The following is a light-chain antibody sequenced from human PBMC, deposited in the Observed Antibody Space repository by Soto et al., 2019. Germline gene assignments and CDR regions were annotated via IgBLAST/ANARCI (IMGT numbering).Light chain of an antibody. CDR2: AAS. J-gene: IGKJ5*01. CDR1: QSVSSSH. Sequence: EIGLTQSPGILSLSPGERATLSCRASQSVSSSHLAWYQHKPGQAPRLLIYAASSRATGIPDRFSGSGSGRDFTLTISGLEPEDFAVYYCQQYGSSPLTFGQGTRPEVK. V-gene: IGKV3-20*01. CDR3: QQYGSSPLT.